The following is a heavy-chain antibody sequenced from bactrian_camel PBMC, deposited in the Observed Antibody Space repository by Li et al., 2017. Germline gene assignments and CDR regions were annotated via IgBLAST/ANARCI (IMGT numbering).Heavy chain of an antibody. Sequence: HVQLVESGGASVQAGGSLRLSCDASGYTDRDCMGWFRQAPGNEREAVAFIDTSGGTNYAYSVAGRFTISKDNAKNTLYLQMNSLKPEDTAMYYCAARTLAWCTFVVRSWNYWGQGTQVTVS. V-gene: IGHV3S53*01. CDR2: IDTSGGT. CDR3: AARTLAWCTFVVRSWNY. J-gene: IGHJ4*01. D-gene: IGHD2*01. CDR1: GYTDRDC.